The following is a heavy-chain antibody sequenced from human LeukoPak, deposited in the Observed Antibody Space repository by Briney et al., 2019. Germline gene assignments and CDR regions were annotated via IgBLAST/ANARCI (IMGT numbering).Heavy chain of an antibody. V-gene: IGHV4-30-4*01. J-gene: IGHJ4*02. CDR2: IYYSGST. Sequence: SQPLSLPCTVSGGSISSGDYYWSWIRQPPGKGLEWIGYIYYSGSTYYSPSLKSRVTISVDTSKNQFSLKLSSVTAADTAVYYCARGSGYDLGFFDYWGQGTLVTVSS. CDR1: GGSISSGDYY. D-gene: IGHD5-12*01. CDR3: ARGSGYDLGFFDY.